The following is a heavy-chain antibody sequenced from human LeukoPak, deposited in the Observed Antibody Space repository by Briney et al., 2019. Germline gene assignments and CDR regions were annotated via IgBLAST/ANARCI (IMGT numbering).Heavy chain of an antibody. D-gene: IGHD5-24*01. CDR2: VIPIFGTA. CDR1: GGTFSSYA. CDR3: ASSEMATILFDY. V-gene: IGHV1-69*05. Sequence: GASVKVSCKASGGTFSSYAISWVRQAPGQGLEWMGGVIPIFGTANYDQKSQGRVTITTAESTSTAYMELSSLRSEDTAVYYCASSEMATILFDYWGRGTLVTVSS. J-gene: IGHJ4*02.